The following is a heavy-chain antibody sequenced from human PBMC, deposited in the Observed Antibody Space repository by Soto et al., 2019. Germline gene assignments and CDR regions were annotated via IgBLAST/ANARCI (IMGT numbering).Heavy chain of an antibody. Sequence: QVQLQESGRGLVKPSETLSLTCTVSGGSISSYYWSWIRQPPGKGLEWIGYIYYSGSTNYNPSLKSRVTISVDTSKNQFSLKLSSVTAADTAVYYCATSGANYGGNSQSYYYYYGMDVWGQGTTVTVSS. CDR3: ATSGANYGGNSQSYYYYYGMDV. D-gene: IGHD4-17*01. V-gene: IGHV4-59*01. CDR2: IYYSGST. CDR1: GGSISSYY. J-gene: IGHJ6*02.